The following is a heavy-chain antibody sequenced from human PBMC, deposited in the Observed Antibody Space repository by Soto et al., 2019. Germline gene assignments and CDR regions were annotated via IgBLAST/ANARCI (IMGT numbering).Heavy chain of an antibody. CDR1: GFTFSSYA. J-gene: IGHJ4*02. V-gene: IGHV3-23*01. CDR3: AKDGEVLRYFDWLSYYFDY. D-gene: IGHD3-9*01. Sequence: PGGSLRLSCAASGFTFSSYAMSWVRQAPGKGLEWVSAISGSGGSTYYADSVKGRFTISRDNSKNTLYLQMNSLRAEDTAVYYCAKDGEVLRYFDWLSYYFDYWGQGTLVTVSS. CDR2: ISGSGGST.